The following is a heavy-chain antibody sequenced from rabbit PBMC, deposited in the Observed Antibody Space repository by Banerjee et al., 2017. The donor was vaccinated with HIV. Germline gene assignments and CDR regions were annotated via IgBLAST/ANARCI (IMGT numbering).Heavy chain of an antibody. CDR2: IYAGDGNT. CDR1: GFSFSSSYW. J-gene: IGHJ4*01. CDR3: ARSYAGSGYWVYYFNL. D-gene: IGHD8-1*01. V-gene: IGHV1S45*01. Sequence: QEQLEESGGDLVKPEGSLTLTCTASGFSFSSSYWICWVRQAPGKGLEWIACIYAGDGNTAYASWAKGRFTISKTSSTTVTLQMTSLTAADTATYFCARSYAGSGYWVYYFNLWGPGTLVTVS.